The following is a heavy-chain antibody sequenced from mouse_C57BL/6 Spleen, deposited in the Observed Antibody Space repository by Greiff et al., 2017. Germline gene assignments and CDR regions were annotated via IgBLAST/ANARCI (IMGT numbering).Heavy chain of an antibody. V-gene: IGHV1-64*01. J-gene: IGHJ3*01. D-gene: IGHD2-3*01. Sequence: QVQLQQPGAELVKPGASVKLSCKASGYTFTSYWMPWVKQRPGQGLEWIGMIHPSSGNTNYNEKFKSKATLTVDKSSSTAYLQLSSLTSEDSAVYYGAREGSDGYYPADWGQGTLVTVSA. CDR2: IHPSSGNT. CDR3: AREGSDGYYPAD. CDR1: GYTFTSYW.